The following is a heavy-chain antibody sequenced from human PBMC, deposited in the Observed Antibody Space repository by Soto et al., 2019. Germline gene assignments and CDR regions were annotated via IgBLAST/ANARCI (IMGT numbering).Heavy chain of an antibody. CDR2: IKQDGSEK. J-gene: IGHJ4*02. CDR3: GRDPYYGAIDY. Sequence: EVQLMESGGGLVQPGGSLRLSCAASGFSFSASWMAWVRQAPGKGLEWVADIKQDGSEKNYVDSVKGRVTISRDDAKNSVYLQMNSLRAEDTAVYYCGRDPYYGAIDYWGLGTLVIVSS. V-gene: IGHV3-7*01. D-gene: IGHD1-26*01. CDR1: GFSFSASW.